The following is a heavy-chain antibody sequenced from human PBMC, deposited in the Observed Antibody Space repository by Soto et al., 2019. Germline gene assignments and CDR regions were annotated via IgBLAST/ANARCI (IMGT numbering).Heavy chain of an antibody. CDR3: AKATPQYSGSYFYYYGMDV. D-gene: IGHD1-26*01. CDR2: ISYDGSNK. Sequence: GGSLRLSCAASGFTFSSYGMHWVRQAPGKGLEWVAVISYDGSNKYYADSVKGRFTISRDNSKNTLYLQMNSLRAEDTAVYYCAKATPQYSGSYFYYYGMDVWGQGTTVTVSS. J-gene: IGHJ6*02. V-gene: IGHV3-30*18. CDR1: GFTFSSYG.